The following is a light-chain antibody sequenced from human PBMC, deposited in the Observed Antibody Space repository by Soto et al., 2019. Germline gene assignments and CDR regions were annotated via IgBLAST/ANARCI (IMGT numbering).Light chain of an antibody. CDR3: QQYDSSPVT. CDR2: GAS. Sequence: EIVLTQSPGTLSLSPGERATLSCRASQSVSSSYLAWYQQQPGQAPRLLIYGASSRATGIPDRFSGSGSGTDFTLTISRLEPEDFAVYYCQQYDSSPVTFGPGTKVDIK. J-gene: IGKJ3*01. CDR1: QSVSSSY. V-gene: IGKV3-20*01.